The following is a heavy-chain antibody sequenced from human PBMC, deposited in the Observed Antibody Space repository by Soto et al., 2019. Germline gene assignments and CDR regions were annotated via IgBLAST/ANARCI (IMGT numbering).Heavy chain of an antibody. V-gene: IGHV3-30-3*01. J-gene: IGHJ4*02. Sequence: QVQLVESGGGVVQPGRSLRLSCAASAFTFNRYPMHWVRQAPGKGPEWVAVISYDGSNKYYADSVKGRFTISRDNSKNTLYLQMNSLRVEDTAVYYCARDHDYGDYLFDYWGQGTLVTVSS. D-gene: IGHD4-17*01. CDR3: ARDHDYGDYLFDY. CDR1: AFTFNRYP. CDR2: ISYDGSNK.